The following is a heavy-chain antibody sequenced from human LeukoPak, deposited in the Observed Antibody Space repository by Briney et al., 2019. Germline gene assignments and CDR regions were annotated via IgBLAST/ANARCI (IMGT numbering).Heavy chain of an antibody. CDR1: GFTFSSYG. CDR2: ISYDGSNK. J-gene: IGHJ3*02. CDR3: AKARLGIGREAHDAFDI. D-gene: IGHD7-27*01. V-gene: IGHV3-30*18. Sequence: GGSLRLSCAASGFTFSSYGMHWVRQAPGKGLEWVAVISYDGSNKYYADSVKGRFTISRDNSKNTLYLQMNSLRAEDTAVYYCAKARLGIGREAHDAFDIWGQGTMVTVSS.